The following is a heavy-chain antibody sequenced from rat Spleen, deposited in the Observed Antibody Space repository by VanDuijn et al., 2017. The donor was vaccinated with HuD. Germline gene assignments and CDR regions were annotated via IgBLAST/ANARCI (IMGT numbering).Heavy chain of an antibody. J-gene: IGHJ4*01. Sequence: QVQLQQSGAELAKPGSSVKISCKASGYTFTSYDVSWIKQTTGQGLEWIGAINPGSGGTGYNEKFKGKATLTVDKSSSTAFMQLSSLTPEDAAVYYCLTYYGYTSYYVMDAWGQGASVTVSS. CDR2: INPGSGGT. CDR1: GYTFTSYD. D-gene: IGHD1-9*01. CDR3: LTYYGYTSYYVMDA. V-gene: IGHV1-60*01.